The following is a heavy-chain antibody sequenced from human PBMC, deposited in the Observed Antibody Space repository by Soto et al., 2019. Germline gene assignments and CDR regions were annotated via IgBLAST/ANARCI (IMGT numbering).Heavy chain of an antibody. Sequence: QVQLVQSGPEVKKPGASVKVSCKAAGYTFTNYGITWVRQAPGQGLEWMGWIITYSGNTNYAQKLQDGVSLTADPSSRTAYMELRSLRSDDTAVYYCARIPGYSTTWYYAFDIWGQGTLVTVSS. CDR1: GYTFTNYG. J-gene: IGHJ3*02. D-gene: IGHD6-13*01. CDR3: ARIPGYSTTWYYAFDI. V-gene: IGHV1-18*01. CDR2: IITYSGNT.